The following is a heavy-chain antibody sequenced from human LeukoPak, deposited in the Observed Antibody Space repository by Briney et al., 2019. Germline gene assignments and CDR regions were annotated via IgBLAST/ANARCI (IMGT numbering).Heavy chain of an antibody. Sequence: SVKVSCKASGGTFISYAISWVRQAPGQGLEWMGRIIPIVGTANYAQKFQGRLTITTDESTSTAYMELRSLRSEDTAVYYCAGGSYHGDYYFDYWGQGTLVTVSS. J-gene: IGHJ4*02. D-gene: IGHD1-26*01. V-gene: IGHV1-69*05. CDR3: AGGSYHGDYYFDY. CDR1: GGTFISYA. CDR2: IIPIVGTA.